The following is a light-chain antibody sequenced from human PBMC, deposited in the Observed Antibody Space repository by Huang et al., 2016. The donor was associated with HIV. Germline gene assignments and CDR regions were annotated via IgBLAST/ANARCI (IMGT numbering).Light chain of an antibody. CDR2: AAS. CDR1: QSISSFLNVSSY. J-gene: IGKJ2*01. V-gene: IGKV1-39*01. Sequence: DIQMTQSPPSLSASVGHRVTITCRASQSISSFLNVSSYLNWYQQKPGKPPNLLIYAASKWERGVPSRFFGSGSGTDFSLTISSLQPEDSATYFCQQSYSTPRTFGQGTKVEI. CDR3: QQSYSTPRT.